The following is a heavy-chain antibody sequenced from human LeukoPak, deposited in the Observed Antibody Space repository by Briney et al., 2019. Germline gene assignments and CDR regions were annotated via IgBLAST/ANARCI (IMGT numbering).Heavy chain of an antibody. D-gene: IGHD3-22*01. CDR2: LGASGVGV. V-gene: IGHV3-23*01. CDR1: GFNFGSYE. Sequence: GGSLGLSCVVSGFNFGSYEMSWVRQAPGRGLEWVSGLGASGVGVFYADSAKGRFTISRDNSKNTLYLQTNSLRAEGTAVYYCAKRPRDSSGYYLGAFDLWGQGTMVTVSS. CDR3: AKRPRDSSGYYLGAFDL. J-gene: IGHJ3*01.